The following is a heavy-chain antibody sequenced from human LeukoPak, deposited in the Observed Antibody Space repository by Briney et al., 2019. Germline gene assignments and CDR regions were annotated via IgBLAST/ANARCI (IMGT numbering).Heavy chain of an antibody. J-gene: IGHJ4*02. CDR3: ARATIVGATYFDY. Sequence: ASVKVSCKASGYTFTSYGISWVRQAPGQGLEWMGWINPNSGGTNYAQKFQGRVTMTRDTSISTAYMELSRLRSDDTAVYYCARATIVGATYFDYWGQGTLVTVSS. CDR1: GYTFTSYG. CDR2: INPNSGGT. D-gene: IGHD1-26*01. V-gene: IGHV1-2*02.